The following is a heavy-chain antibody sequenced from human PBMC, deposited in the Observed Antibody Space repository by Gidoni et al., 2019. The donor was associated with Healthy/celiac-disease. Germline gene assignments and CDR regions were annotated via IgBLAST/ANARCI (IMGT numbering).Heavy chain of an antibody. D-gene: IGHD3-10*01. CDR2: SSGSGGST. J-gene: IGHJ4*02. V-gene: IGHV3-23*01. CDR1: GFTFRSYA. CDR3: AKLYGSGSYYNPLLDY. Sequence: EVQLLESGGGLVQPGGSLRLSCAASGFTFRSYAMSWARQAPGKGLEWVSASSGSGGSTYYADSVKGRFTISRDNSKNTLYLQMNSLRAEDTAVYYCAKLYGSGSYYNPLLDYWGQGTLVTVSS.